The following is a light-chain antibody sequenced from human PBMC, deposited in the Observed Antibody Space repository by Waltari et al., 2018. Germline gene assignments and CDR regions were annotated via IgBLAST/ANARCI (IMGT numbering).Light chain of an antibody. J-gene: IGKJ1*01. V-gene: IGKV3-20*01. CDR1: QSISRY. CDR3: QNHERVPAT. CDR2: EAS. Sequence: IVLTQSPGTLSLSPGERATLSCRASQSISRYVVWYQQKPGQPPRVLIYEASRRATGIPDRFRGSGSGTDFSLTISRLEPEDFGVYYCQNHERVPATFGQGTRVEI.